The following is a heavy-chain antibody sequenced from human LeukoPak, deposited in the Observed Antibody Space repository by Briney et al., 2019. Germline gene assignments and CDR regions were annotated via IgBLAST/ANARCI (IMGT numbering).Heavy chain of an antibody. CDR1: GGSISSGGYS. D-gene: IGHD3-9*01. CDR3: ATETGYFDY. Sequence: SQTLFLTRAVSGGSISSGGYSWSWIRQPPGKGLEWIGYIYHSGSTYYDPSLKSRVTISVDRSKNQFSLKLSSVTAADTAVYYCATETGYFDYWGQGTLVTVSS. J-gene: IGHJ4*02. V-gene: IGHV4-30-2*01. CDR2: IYHSGST.